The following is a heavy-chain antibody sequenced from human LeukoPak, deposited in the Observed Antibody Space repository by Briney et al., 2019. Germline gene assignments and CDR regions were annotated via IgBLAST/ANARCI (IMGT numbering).Heavy chain of an antibody. CDR2: IYNSGST. J-gene: IGHJ4*02. D-gene: IGHD3-16*01. CDR3: ARDKFSTQYRLRLGEFSD. Sequence: SETLSLTCTVSGGSISSYYWSWIRQPPGKGLEWIGYIYNSGSTNYNPSLKSRVTISVDTSKNQLSLKLSSVTAADTAVYYCARDKFSTQYRLRLGEFSDWGQGTLVIVSS. CDR1: GGSISSYY. V-gene: IGHV4-59*01.